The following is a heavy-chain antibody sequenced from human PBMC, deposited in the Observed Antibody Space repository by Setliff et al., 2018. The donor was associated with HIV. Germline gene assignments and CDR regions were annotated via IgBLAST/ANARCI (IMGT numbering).Heavy chain of an antibody. CDR1: GGSISSGSYY. J-gene: IGHJ3*02. CDR2: IYTSGST. Sequence: PSETLSLTCTVSGGSISSGSYYWSWIRQPAGKGLEWIGHIYTSGSTNYNPSLKSRVTILVDTSKTQFSLRLSSVTAADTAVYYCARASVGATGLYAFDIWGQGTRVTVSS. D-gene: IGHD1-26*01. V-gene: IGHV4-61*09. CDR3: ARASVGATGLYAFDI.